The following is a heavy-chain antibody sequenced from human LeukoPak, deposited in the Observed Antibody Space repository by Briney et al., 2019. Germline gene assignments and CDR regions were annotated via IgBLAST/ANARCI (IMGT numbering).Heavy chain of an antibody. D-gene: IGHD6-19*01. V-gene: IGHV3-30*02. CDR3: ARGDIAVAGTGHFDY. Sequence: GSLRLSCAASGFTFSSYGMHWVRQAPGKGLEWVAFIRYDGSNKYYADSVKGRFTISRDNSKNTLYLQMNSLRAEDTAVYYCARGDIAVAGTGHFDYWGQGTLVTVSS. CDR1: GFTFSSYG. CDR2: IRYDGSNK. J-gene: IGHJ4*02.